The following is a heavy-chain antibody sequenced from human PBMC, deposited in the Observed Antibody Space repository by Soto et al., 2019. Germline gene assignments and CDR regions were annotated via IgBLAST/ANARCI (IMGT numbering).Heavy chain of an antibody. CDR3: ARKVASSDDAFDM. CDR1: GGTFSSYT. J-gene: IGHJ3*02. CDR2: IIPMFGTT. V-gene: IGHV1-69*01. Sequence: QLQLVQSGAEMQKPGSSVKVSCKASGGTFSSYTFNWVRQAPGQGLEWVGGIIPMFGTTYYAQKFQGRGTITAGGSTNTAYMELNSLRSDDTAVYFCARKVASSDDAFDMWGQGTLVTVST.